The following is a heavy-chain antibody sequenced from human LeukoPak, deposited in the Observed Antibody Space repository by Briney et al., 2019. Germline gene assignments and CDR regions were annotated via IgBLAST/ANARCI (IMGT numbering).Heavy chain of an antibody. CDR3: ARESQYCSGGSCYSGAFDI. CDR1: GFTFSSYW. D-gene: IGHD2-15*01. CDR2: IKQDGSEK. Sequence: GGSLRLSCAASGFTFSSYWMSWVRQAPGKGPEWVANIKQDGSEKYYVDSVKGRFTISRDNAKNSLYLQMNSLRAEDTAVYYCARESQYCSGGSCYSGAFDIWGQGTMDTVSS. V-gene: IGHV3-7*01. J-gene: IGHJ3*02.